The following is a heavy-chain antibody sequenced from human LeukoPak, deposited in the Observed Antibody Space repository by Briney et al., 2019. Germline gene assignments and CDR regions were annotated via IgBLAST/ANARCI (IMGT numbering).Heavy chain of an antibody. D-gene: IGHD5-24*01. CDR2: ISPTGGST. CDR1: GYTFTSYD. Sequence: ASVKVSCKASGYTFTSYDINWVRQAPGQGPEWMGLISPTGGSTAYAQKFQGRVTLTRDMSTSTDYLELSSLRSEDTAVYYCARDNSVRDEAWWFYPWGQGTLVAVSS. V-gene: IGHV1-46*01. CDR3: ARDNSVRDEAWWFYP. J-gene: IGHJ5*02.